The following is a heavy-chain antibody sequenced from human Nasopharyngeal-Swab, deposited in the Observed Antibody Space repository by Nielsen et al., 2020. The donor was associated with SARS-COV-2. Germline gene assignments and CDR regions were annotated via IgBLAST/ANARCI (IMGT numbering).Heavy chain of an antibody. CDR2: INHSGST. J-gene: IGHJ4*02. V-gene: IGHV4-34*01. CDR3: ATRRHGH. Sequence: WIRQPPGKGLEWIGEINHSGSTNYNPSLKSRVTISVDTSKSQFSLKLSSVTAADTAVYYCATRRHGHWGQGTLVTVSS. D-gene: IGHD3/OR15-3a*01.